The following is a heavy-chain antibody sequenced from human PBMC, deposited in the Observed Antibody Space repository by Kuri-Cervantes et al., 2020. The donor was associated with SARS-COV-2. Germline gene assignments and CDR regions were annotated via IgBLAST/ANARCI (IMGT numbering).Heavy chain of an antibody. Sequence: GESLKISCTASGFTFGDYAMSWVRQAPGKGLEWVSYISSSGSTIYYADSVKGRFTLSRDNAKNMLFLQMNSLRAEDTAVYYCVRDGDHWNFDYWGQGTLVTVSS. CDR1: GFTFGDYA. D-gene: IGHD1-1*01. CDR2: ISSSGSTI. V-gene: IGHV3-48*03. CDR3: VRDGDHWNFDY. J-gene: IGHJ4*02.